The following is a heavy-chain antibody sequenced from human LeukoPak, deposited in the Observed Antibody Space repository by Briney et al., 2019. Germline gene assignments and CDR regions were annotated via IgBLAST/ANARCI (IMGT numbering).Heavy chain of an antibody. CDR3: VRFSMTRTARDWFDP. D-gene: IGHD2/OR15-2a*01. Sequence: GGSLRLSCAASGFTFSNRDMNGVHQAPGTGLHRVSGVSWNGSRTHYADSVKGQFIISRDNSRNTLYLQTNSLRAEDTAVYYCVRFSMTRTARDWFDPWGQGTLVTVSS. CDR2: VSWNGSRT. CDR1: GFTFSNRD. V-gene: IGHV3-35*02. J-gene: IGHJ5*02.